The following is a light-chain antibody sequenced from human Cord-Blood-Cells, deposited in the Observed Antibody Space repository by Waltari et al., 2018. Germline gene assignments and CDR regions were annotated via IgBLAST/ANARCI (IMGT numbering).Light chain of an antibody. CDR1: SRDVGGYTY. CDR2: EVS. V-gene: IGLV2-14*01. Sequence: QSALTQPASVTGSPGQSITIPCPGTSRDVGGYTYVSWYQQHPGKAPKLMIYEVSNRPSGVSNRVSGSKSGNTASLTISGLQAEDEADYYCSSYTSSSSWVFGGGTKLTVL. CDR3: SSYTSSSSWV. J-gene: IGLJ3*02.